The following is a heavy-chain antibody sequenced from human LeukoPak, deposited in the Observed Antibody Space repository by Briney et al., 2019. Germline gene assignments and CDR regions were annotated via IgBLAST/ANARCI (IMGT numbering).Heavy chain of an antibody. CDR2: ISDTI. Sequence: PGGSLRLSCAASGFTFSSYSMSWVRQAPGKGLEWVSYISDTIYYADSVKGRFTISRDNVKNSLYLQMNSLRDEDTAVYYCARDSNWAFDYWGQGTLVTVSS. CDR3: ARDSNWAFDY. CDR1: GFTFSSYS. J-gene: IGHJ4*02. D-gene: IGHD7-27*01. V-gene: IGHV3-48*02.